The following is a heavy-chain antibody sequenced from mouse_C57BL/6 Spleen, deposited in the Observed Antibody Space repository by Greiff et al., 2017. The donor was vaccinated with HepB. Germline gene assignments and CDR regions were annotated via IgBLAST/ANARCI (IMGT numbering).Heavy chain of an antibody. D-gene: IGHD1-3*01. CDR1: GSTFISYW. CDR3: TRGKYTFDY. Sequence: EVQLQQSGTVLARPGASVKMSSKPSGSTFISYWLHWVKQRPGQCLEWIGAIYPGNSDTSYNQTFKCSAKLTAVTSASTAYMELSSLTDDESAVYYVTRGKYTFDYRGQGTTLTVSS. CDR2: IYPGNSDT. V-gene: IGHV1-5*01. J-gene: IGHJ2*01.